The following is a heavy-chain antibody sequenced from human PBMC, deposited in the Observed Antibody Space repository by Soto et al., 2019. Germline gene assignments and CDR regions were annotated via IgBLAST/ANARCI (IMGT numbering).Heavy chain of an antibody. CDR1: EGTFNNYA. V-gene: IGHV1-69*06. J-gene: IGHJ6*02. CDR3: ARAGGRSYYYYGMDV. D-gene: IGHD2-15*01. CDR2: AIPLFGTS. Sequence: QEQLVQSGPEMKKPGSSVTVSCKASEGTFNNYAICWVRQAPGRGLEWMGGAIPLFGTSTSAQKFQGRVKITADRSTSTGYMEMTNLKSADTALYYCARAGGRSYYYYGMDVWGQGTTVSVSS.